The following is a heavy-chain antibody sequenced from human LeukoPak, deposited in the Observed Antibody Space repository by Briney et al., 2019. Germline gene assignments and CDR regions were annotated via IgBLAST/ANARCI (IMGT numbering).Heavy chain of an antibody. V-gene: IGHV4-61*01. CDR1: GGSVSSGSYY. D-gene: IGHD3-22*01. Sequence: SETLSLTCTVSGGSVSSGSYYWSWIRQPPGKGLEWIGYIYSSGSTNYRPSLKSRVSISMDASKNQFSLKLSSVTAADTAVYYCAREGYYDSSGYFHFFDYWGQGTLVTASS. CDR3: AREGYYDSSGYFHFFDY. J-gene: IGHJ4*02. CDR2: IYSSGST.